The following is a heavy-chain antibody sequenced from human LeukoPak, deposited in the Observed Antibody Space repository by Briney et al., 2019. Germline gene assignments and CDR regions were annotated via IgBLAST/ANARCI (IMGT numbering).Heavy chain of an antibody. J-gene: IGHJ4*02. CDR3: ARKTGDC. CDR1: GFTFSSYA. V-gene: IGHV3-30-3*01. Sequence: GGSLRLSCAASGFTFSSYAMHWVRQAPGKGLEWVAVISYDGSNKYYADSVKGRFTISRDNSKNTLYLQMNSLRVEDTAVYYCARKTGDCWGQGTLVIVSS. D-gene: IGHD1-14*01. CDR2: ISYDGSNK.